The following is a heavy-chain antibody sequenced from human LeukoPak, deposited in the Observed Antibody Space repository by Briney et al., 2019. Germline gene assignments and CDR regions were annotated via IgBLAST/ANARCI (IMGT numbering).Heavy chain of an antibody. D-gene: IGHD6-19*01. V-gene: IGHV3-48*01. Sequence: PGGSLRLSCAASGFTFSSYSMNWVRQAPGKGLEWVSYISSSSTIYYADSVKGRFTISRDNSKNALFLQMNSLRAEDTAVYYCAKRPGYNSGSFDYWGQGTLVTVSS. CDR2: ISSSSTI. J-gene: IGHJ4*02. CDR3: AKRPGYNSGSFDY. CDR1: GFTFSSYS.